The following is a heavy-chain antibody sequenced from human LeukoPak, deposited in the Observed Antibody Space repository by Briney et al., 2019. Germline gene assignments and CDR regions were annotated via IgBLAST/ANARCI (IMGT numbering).Heavy chain of an antibody. J-gene: IGHJ4*02. CDR1: GGSFSGYY. Sequence: SETLSLTCAVYGGSFSGYYWSWIRQPPGKGLEWIGEINHSGSTNYNPSLKSRVTISVDTSKNQFSLKLSSVTAADTAVYHCARGEEVDYYGSGSYSLWGQGTLVTVSS. CDR2: INHSGST. CDR3: ARGEEVDYYGSGSYSL. D-gene: IGHD3-10*01. V-gene: IGHV4-34*01.